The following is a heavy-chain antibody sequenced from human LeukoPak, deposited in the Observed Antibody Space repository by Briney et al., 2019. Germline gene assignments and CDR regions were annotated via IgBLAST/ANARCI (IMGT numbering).Heavy chain of an antibody. J-gene: IGHJ4*02. CDR2: ISSSGSTI. Sequence: GGSLRLSCAASGFTFSSYSMNWVRQAPGKGLEWVSYISSSGSTIYYADSVKGRFTISRDNAKNSLYLQMNSLRVEDTAVYYCARGPRYNWKSNYFPFDYWGQGTLVTVSS. V-gene: IGHV3-48*04. CDR3: ARGPRYNWKSNYFPFDY. D-gene: IGHD1-20*01. CDR1: GFTFSSYS.